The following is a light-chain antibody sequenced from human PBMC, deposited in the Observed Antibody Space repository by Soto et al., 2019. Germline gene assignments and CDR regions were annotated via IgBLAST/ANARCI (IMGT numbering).Light chain of an antibody. CDR2: EVS. V-gene: IGLV2-14*01. CDR1: SSDVGGYNY. Sequence: QSVLTQPASVSGSPGQSITISCTGTSSDVGGYNYVSWFQQHPGKAPKPMIYEVSNRPSGVSNRFSGSKSANTASLTISGLQTEDEADYYCSSYTSSNIRVFGGGTQLTVL. J-gene: IGLJ3*02. CDR3: SSYTSSNIRV.